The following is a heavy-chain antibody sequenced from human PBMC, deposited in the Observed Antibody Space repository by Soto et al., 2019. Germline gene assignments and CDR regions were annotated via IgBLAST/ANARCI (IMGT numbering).Heavy chain of an antibody. CDR3: ARDFGSSFDY. CDR1: GGTFSTYT. J-gene: IGHJ4*02. V-gene: IGHV1-18*04. CDR2: IIPYLDNT. Sequence: ASVKVSCKASGGTFSTYTINWVRQAPGQGLEWMGRIIPYLDNTNNAQKFQGRVTMTTDTSTSTVYMELRSLRSHDTAVYYCARDFGSSFDYWGQGTLVTVSS. D-gene: IGHD6-6*01.